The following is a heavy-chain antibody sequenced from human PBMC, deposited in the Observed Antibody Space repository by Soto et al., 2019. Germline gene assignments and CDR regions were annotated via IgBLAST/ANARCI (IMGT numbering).Heavy chain of an antibody. D-gene: IGHD2-15*01. CDR2: IYPGDSDT. J-gene: IGHJ6*02. CDR3: ARHSVPKSYCGGGSCYPYYYGMDV. CDR1: GYSFTSYW. Sequence: PGESLKISCKGSGYSFTSYWIGWVRQMPGKGLEWMGIIYPGDSDTRYSPSIQGQVTISADKSISTAYLQWSSLKASDTAMYYCARHSVPKSYCGGGSCYPYYYGMDVWGQGTTVT. V-gene: IGHV5-51*01.